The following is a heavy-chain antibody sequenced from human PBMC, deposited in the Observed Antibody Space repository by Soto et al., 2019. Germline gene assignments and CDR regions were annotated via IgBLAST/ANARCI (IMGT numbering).Heavy chain of an antibody. CDR1: GGSISSGGYY. CDR2: IYYSGST. Sequence: PSETLSLTCTVSGGSISSGGYYWSWIRQHPGKGLEWIGYIYYSGSTYYNPSLKSRVTISVDTSKNQFSLKPSSVTAADTAVYYCARETFSPRGYSSSVPRGGPLDPWGQGTLVTVSS. CDR3: ARETFSPRGYSSSVPRGGPLDP. J-gene: IGHJ5*02. V-gene: IGHV4-31*03. D-gene: IGHD6-19*01.